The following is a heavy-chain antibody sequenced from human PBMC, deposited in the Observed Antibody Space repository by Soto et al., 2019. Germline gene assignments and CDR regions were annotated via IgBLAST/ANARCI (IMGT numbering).Heavy chain of an antibody. J-gene: IGHJ4*02. V-gene: IGHV4-31*03. D-gene: IGHD6-6*01. CDR2: IYYNGDT. Sequence: PSETLSLTCTVSGGSISSGGYYWSWIRQHPGKGLEWIGFIYYNGDTSYNPSLRSRVSISVDTSKNQFSLKLSSVTAADTALYFCARLDNYRSSSYSFDYWGQGTLITVSS. CDR1: GGSISSGGYY. CDR3: ARLDNYRSSSYSFDY.